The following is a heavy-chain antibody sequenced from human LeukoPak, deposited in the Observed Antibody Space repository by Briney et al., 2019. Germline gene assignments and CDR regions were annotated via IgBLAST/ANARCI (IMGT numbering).Heavy chain of an antibody. V-gene: IGHV4-59*12. CDR3: ARRSPYSTGWSSYFDY. D-gene: IGHD6-19*01. J-gene: IGHJ4*02. CDR1: GGSISSYY. Sequence: SETLSLTCTVSGGSISSYYWSWIRQPPGQGLEWIGEIYRSGTTNYKPSLKSRVTISLDKSRNHFSLKLTSVTAADSAVYYCARRSPYSTGWSSYFDYWGQGALVTVSS. CDR2: IYRSGTT.